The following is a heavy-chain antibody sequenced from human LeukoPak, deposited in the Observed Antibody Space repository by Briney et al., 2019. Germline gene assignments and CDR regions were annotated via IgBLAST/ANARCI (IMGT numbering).Heavy chain of an antibody. J-gene: IGHJ4*02. Sequence: GGSLTLSCAASGFTFSTHSMNWVRQAPGKGLEWVSYIHYDGNDIHYRESVKGRFTISRDTSKNTLYLEMNSLRVEDAAVYYCAKYRGFGDSYDSWGQGTLVTVSS. CDR3: AKYRGFGDSYDS. CDR1: GFTFSTHS. V-gene: IGHV3-48*01. CDR2: IHYDGNDI. D-gene: IGHD3-10*01.